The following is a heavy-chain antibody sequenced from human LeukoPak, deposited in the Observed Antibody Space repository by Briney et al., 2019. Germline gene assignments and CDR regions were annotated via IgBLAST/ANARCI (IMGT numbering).Heavy chain of an antibody. Sequence: GGSLRLSCAASGFTFSSNWMHWVRQAPGKGLVWVSRINRDGSSTIYADSVKGRFTISRDNAKNTLYLQMNSQTAEDTAVYYCARDLWGAGDCWGQGTLVTVSS. V-gene: IGHV3-74*01. CDR2: INRDGSST. D-gene: IGHD1-26*01. J-gene: IGHJ4*02. CDR3: ARDLWGAGDC. CDR1: GFTFSSNW.